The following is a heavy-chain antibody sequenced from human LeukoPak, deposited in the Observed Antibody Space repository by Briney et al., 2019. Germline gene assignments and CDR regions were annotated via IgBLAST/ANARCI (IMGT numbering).Heavy chain of an antibody. CDR1: GYTLTGYY. J-gene: IGHJ3*02. D-gene: IGHD6-6*01. V-gene: IGHV1-2*02. CDR2: INPNSGGT. CDR3: ARDLEYSKLFDI. Sequence: ASVKVSCVASGYTLTGYYMHWVRQAPGQGREGMGWINPNSGGTNYAQKFQGRVTMTRDTSISTAYMELSRLRSDDTAVYYCARDLEYSKLFDIWGQGTMVTVSS.